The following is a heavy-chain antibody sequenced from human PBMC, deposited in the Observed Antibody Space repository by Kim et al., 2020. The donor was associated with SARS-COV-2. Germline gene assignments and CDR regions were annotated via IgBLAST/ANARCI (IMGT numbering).Heavy chain of an antibody. J-gene: IGHJ4*02. CDR3: ARRAMTGYYDY. D-gene: IGHD3-9*01. Sequence: TNQNPSLECRVPISVDTSKNQISLKLSSVTATDTAVCYCARRAMTGYYDYWGPGALVTVSS. CDR2: T. V-gene: IGHV4-61*07.